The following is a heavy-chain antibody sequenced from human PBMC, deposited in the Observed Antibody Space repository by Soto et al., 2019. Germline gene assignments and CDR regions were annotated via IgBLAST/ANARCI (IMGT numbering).Heavy chain of an antibody. CDR3: ARDANSSGWYTAFDI. J-gene: IGHJ3*02. CDR1: CGSISSYY. D-gene: IGHD6-19*01. Sequence: SETLSLTCTVSCGSISSYYLSWIRQPAGKGLEWIGRIYTSGSTNYNPSLKSRVTMSVDTSKNQFSLKLSSVTAADTAVYYCARDANSSGWYTAFDIWGQGTMVTVSS. CDR2: IYTSGST. V-gene: IGHV4-4*07.